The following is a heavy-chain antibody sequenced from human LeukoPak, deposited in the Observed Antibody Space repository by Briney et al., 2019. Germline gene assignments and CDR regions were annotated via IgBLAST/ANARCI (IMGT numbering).Heavy chain of an antibody. Sequence: PSETLSLTCTVSGGSISSHYWSWIRQPPGKGLEWIGYIYYSGSTNYNPSLKSRVTISVDTSKNQFSLKLSSVTAADTAVYYCARGGWLRVFDPWGQGTLVTVSS. V-gene: IGHV4-59*11. CDR3: ARGGWLRVFDP. D-gene: IGHD5-12*01. CDR1: GGSISSHY. J-gene: IGHJ5*02. CDR2: IYYSGST.